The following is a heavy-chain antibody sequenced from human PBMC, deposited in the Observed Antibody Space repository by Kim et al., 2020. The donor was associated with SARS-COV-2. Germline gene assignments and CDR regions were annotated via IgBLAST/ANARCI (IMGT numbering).Heavy chain of an antibody. CDR3: AAPHYLYCSDGACCWGP. D-gene: IGHD2-15*01. CDR1: GASISSISHY. Sequence: SETLSLTCTVSGASISSISHYWGWIRQPPGKGLEWIGTLYSGGNTYYNSSLKSRVTISVDTSKNQISLKLTSVTPADTAVYYCAAPHYLYCSDGACCWGPWGRGTLGTVSS. CDR2: LYSGGNT. J-gene: IGHJ5*02. V-gene: IGHV4-39*01.